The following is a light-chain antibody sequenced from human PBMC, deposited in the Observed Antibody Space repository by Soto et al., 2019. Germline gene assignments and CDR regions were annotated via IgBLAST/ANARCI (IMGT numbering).Light chain of an antibody. CDR1: QSISSY. Sequence: DIQMTQSRSSLSASVGDRVTITCRASQSISSYLNWYQQKPGKAPKLLIYAASSLQSGVPSRFSGSGSGTDFTLTVSSLQPEDFATYYCQQSYTSRITFGLGTRLEI. CDR3: QQSYTSRIT. V-gene: IGKV1-39*01. J-gene: IGKJ5*01. CDR2: AAS.